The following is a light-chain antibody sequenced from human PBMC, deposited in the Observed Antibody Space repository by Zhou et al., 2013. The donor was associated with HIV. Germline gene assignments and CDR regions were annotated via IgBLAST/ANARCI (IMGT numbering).Light chain of an antibody. CDR3: QQYGSSPWT. V-gene: IGKV3-15*01. CDR2: GAS. Sequence: EVVMTQSPATLSVSPGDRATLSCRASQSVSTNLAWYQQKPGQAPRLLIYGASTRATGIPTRFSGSGSWTDFTLTISRLEPEDFAVYYCQQYGSSPWTFGQGTKVEIK. CDR1: QSVSTN. J-gene: IGKJ1*01.